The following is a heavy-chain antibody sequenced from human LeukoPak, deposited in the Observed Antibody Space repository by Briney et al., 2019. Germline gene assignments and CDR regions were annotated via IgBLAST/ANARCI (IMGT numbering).Heavy chain of an antibody. CDR1: GGSFSGYY. CDR2: INHSGST. D-gene: IGHD3-22*01. V-gene: IGHV4-34*01. J-gene: IGHJ4*02. CDR3: ARGPTKYYYDSSGNDY. Sequence: PSETLSLTCAVYGGSFSGYYWSWIRQPPGKGLEWIGEINHSGSTNYNPTLKSRVTISVDTSKNQFSLKLSSVTAADTAVYYCARGPTKYYYDSSGNDYWGQGTLVTVSS.